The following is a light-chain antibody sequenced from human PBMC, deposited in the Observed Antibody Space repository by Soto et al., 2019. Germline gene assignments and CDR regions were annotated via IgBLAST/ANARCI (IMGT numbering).Light chain of an antibody. Sequence: DIVLTQSPGTLSLSPGERFTLSCRASQIVPSDYLAWYHQEPGQAPRLLIYGAFNRATGIPDRFSGSGSGTDFTLSISRLEPGDFGVYFCHQYGKSPRTFGQGTKVDIK. CDR2: GAF. CDR1: QIVPSDY. CDR3: HQYGKSPRT. J-gene: IGKJ1*01. V-gene: IGKV3-20*01.